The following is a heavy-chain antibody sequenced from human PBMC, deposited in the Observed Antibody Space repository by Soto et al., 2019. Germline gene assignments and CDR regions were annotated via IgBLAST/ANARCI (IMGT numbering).Heavy chain of an antibody. V-gene: IGHV4-30-2*01. D-gene: IGHD1-26*01. CDR3: ARSEGMGVTTFDF. CDR1: GDSINSPGYS. CDR2: ISRSGST. J-gene: IGHJ5*01. Sequence: QLQLQESGSGLVKPSQTLSLTCAVSGDSINSPGYSWSWIRQPPGKGLEWIGSISRSGSTSYHPSLTSRVVISGDTSANLLSLMLTSVTAADTAVYYCARSEGMGVTTFDFWGQGTHVIVSS.